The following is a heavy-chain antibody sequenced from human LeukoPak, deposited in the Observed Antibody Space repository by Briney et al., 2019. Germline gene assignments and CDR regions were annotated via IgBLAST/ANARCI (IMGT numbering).Heavy chain of an antibody. CDR3: ARSGKFSGYTYFQH. J-gene: IGHJ1*01. CDR1: GGSISSYY. Sequence: PSETLSLTCTVSGGSISSYYWSWIRQPPGKGLEWIGEINHSGSTNYNPSLKSRVTISVDTSKNQFSLKLSSVTAADTAVYYCARSGKFSGYTYFQHWGQGTLVTVSS. CDR2: INHSGST. D-gene: IGHD3-22*01. V-gene: IGHV4-34*01.